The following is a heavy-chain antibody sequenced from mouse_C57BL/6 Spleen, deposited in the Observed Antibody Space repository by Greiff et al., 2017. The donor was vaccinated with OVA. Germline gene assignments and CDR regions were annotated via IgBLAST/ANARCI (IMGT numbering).Heavy chain of an antibody. V-gene: IGHV1-82*01. CDR2: IYPGDGDT. Sequence: LVESGPELVKPGASVKISCKASGYAFSSSWLNWVKQRPGEGLVWIGRIYPGDGDTNYNGKFKGQATLTADKSSSTAYMQLSSLTAEDSAVYFCARLGFDYWSQGTTLTVSA. CDR1: GYAFSSSW. CDR3: ARLGFDY. J-gene: IGHJ2*01.